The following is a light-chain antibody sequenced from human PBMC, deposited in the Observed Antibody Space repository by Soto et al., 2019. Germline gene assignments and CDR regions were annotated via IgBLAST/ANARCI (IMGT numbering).Light chain of an antibody. CDR2: DTS. V-gene: IGLV1-51*01. CDR3: GTWDTALSAGK. J-gene: IGLJ3*02. Sequence: QSVLTQPPSVSAATGQRVIISCSGSDSNVGNNYVSWYQQFPGAPPKLLIHDTSKRPSWISDRFSASKSGTSATLIISSLQTGDEAHYYCGTWDTALSAGKFGGGTKLTVL. CDR1: DSNVGNNY.